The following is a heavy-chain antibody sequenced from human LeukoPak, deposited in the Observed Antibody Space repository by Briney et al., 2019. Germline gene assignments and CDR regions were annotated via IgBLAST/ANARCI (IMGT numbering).Heavy chain of an antibody. D-gene: IGHD3-22*01. Sequence: GESLKISCKGSGYSFTSYWIGWVRQMPGKGLEWMGIIYPGDSDTRYSPSFQGQVTISADKSISTAYLQWSSLKASDTAMYYCARQYDSSGYYGWYFDYWGQGTLVTVSS. CDR2: IYPGDSDT. J-gene: IGHJ4*02. V-gene: IGHV5-51*01. CDR3: ARQYDSSGYYGWYFDY. CDR1: GYSFTSYW.